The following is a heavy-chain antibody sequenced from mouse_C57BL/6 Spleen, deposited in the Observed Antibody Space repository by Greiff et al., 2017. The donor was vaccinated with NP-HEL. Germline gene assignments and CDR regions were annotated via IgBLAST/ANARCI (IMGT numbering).Heavy chain of an antibody. Sequence: QVQLKQPGAELVRPGTSVKLSCKASGYTFTSYWMHWVKQRPGQGLEWIGVIDPSDSYTNYNQKFKGKATLPVDTSSSTAYMQLSSLTSEDSAVYYCAKYCYGSSYRYFDVWGTGTTVTVSS. J-gene: IGHJ1*03. CDR1: GYTFTSYW. CDR3: AKYCYGSSYRYFDV. D-gene: IGHD1-1*01. CDR2: IDPSDSYT. V-gene: IGHV1-59*01.